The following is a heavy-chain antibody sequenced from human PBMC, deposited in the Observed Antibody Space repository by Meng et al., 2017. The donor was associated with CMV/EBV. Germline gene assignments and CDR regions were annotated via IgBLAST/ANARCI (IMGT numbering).Heavy chain of an antibody. CDR2: IENDGTNK. Sequence: GESLKISCAASGFTFRRYDIHWVRQAPGKGLEWVEFIENDGTNKKSADSVKGRFIISRDNSKNTLYLQMSSLRAEDTAVYYCAKFLTDSPDDAFDIWGQGTMVTVSS. CDR1: GFTFRRYD. V-gene: IGHV3-30*02. D-gene: IGHD3-9*01. J-gene: IGHJ3*02. CDR3: AKFLTDSPDDAFDI.